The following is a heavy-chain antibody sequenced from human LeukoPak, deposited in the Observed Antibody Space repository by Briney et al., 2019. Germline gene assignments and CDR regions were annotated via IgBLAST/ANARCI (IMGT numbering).Heavy chain of an antibody. CDR1: GFTFSSYI. CDR3: ASETDYSHPNLFDP. J-gene: IGHJ5*02. CDR2: IYYSGST. V-gene: IGHV4-31*02. Sequence: LRLSCAASGFTFSSYIMNWVRQHPGKGLEWIGYIYYSGSTYYNPSLKSRVTISVDTSKNQFSLKLSSVTAADTAVYYCASETDYSHPNLFDPWGQGTLVTVSS. D-gene: IGHD4-11*01.